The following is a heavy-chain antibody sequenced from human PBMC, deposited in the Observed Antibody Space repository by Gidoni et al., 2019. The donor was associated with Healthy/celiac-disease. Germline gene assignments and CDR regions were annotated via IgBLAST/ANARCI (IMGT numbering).Heavy chain of an antibody. Sequence: GLVQPGGSLRLSCAASGFTFSSYAMSWVRQAPGKGLEWVSAISGSGGSTYYADSVKGRFTISRDNSKNTLDLQMNSLRAEDTAVYYCAKDLDFWSGYYPEYYGMDVWGQGTTVTVSS. CDR1: GFTFSSYA. CDR2: ISGSGGST. CDR3: AKDLDFWSGYYPEYYGMDV. D-gene: IGHD3-3*01. J-gene: IGHJ6*02. V-gene: IGHV3-23*01.